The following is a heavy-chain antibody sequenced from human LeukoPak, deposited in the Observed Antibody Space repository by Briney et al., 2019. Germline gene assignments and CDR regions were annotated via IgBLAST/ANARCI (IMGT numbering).Heavy chain of an antibody. D-gene: IGHD3-9*01. CDR1: GGTFSSYA. CDR2: IIPIFGTA. CDR3: AREVDYDMLTGYSNDY. Sequence: ASVKVSCKASGGTFSSYAISWVRQAPGQGLEWMGGIIPIFGTANYAQKFQGRVTITADESTSTAYMELSSLRSEDTAVYYCAREVDYDMLTGYSNDYWGQGTLVTVSS. J-gene: IGHJ4*02. V-gene: IGHV1-69*13.